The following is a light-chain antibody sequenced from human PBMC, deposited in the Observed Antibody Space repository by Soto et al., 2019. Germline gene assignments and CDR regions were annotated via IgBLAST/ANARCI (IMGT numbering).Light chain of an antibody. CDR2: EVS. J-gene: IGLJ2*01. V-gene: IGLV2-14*03. Sequence: QSVLTQPASVSGSPGQSITISCTGSSSDIGSYNYVSWYQQHPGKAPKLLLYEVSNRPSGLSNRFSGSKSGNTASLTISGLQSEDEADYYCSSFSTSNTHMVFGGGTKVTVL. CDR1: SSDIGSYNY. CDR3: SSFSTSNTHMV.